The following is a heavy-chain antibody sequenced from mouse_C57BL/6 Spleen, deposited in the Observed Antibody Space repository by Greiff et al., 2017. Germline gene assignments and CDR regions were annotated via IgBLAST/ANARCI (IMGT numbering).Heavy chain of an antibody. CDR3: ARSLYDGYYPFLAY. CDR1: GYTFTDYY. D-gene: IGHD2-3*01. J-gene: IGHJ3*01. Sequence: QVQLQQSGAELVRPGASVKLSCKASGYTFTDYYINWVKQRPGQGLEWIARIYPGSGNTYYNEKFKGKATLTAEKSSSTAYMQLSSLTSEDSAVYFCARSLYDGYYPFLAYWGQGTLVTVSA. CDR2: IYPGSGNT. V-gene: IGHV1-76*01.